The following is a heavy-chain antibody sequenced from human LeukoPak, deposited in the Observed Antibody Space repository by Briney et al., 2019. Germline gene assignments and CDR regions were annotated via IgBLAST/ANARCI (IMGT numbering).Heavy chain of an antibody. CDR3: ARRLTQYDCFDP. D-gene: IGHD2-2*01. CDR2: TYYRSTWYN. J-gene: IGHJ5*02. Sequence: SQTLSLTCAISGDIISSNSVTWNWIRQSPSRGLEWLGRTYYRSTWYNDYAVSVRGRITVNPDTSKNQFSLHLNSVTPEDTAVYYCARRLTQYDCFDPWGQGILVTVSS. V-gene: IGHV6-1*01. CDR1: GDIISSNSVT.